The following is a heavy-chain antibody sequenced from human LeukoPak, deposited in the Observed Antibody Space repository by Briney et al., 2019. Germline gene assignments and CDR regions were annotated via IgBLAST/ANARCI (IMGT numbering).Heavy chain of an antibody. CDR1: GFTFSSYW. CDR3: ARDWDRIAYYADY. Sequence: GGSLRLSCAASGFTFSSYWMSWVRQAPGKGLEWVSSISRSGSTKYYADSVKGRFTISRDNSKNTLYLQMNSLRAEDTAIYYCARDWDRIAYYADYWGQGILVTVSS. D-gene: IGHD3-22*01. V-gene: IGHV3-48*01. J-gene: IGHJ4*02. CDR2: ISRSGSTK.